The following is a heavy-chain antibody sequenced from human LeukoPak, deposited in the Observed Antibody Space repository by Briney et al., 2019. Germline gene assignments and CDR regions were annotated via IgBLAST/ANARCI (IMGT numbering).Heavy chain of an antibody. D-gene: IGHD3-10*01. Sequence: SQTLSLTCTVSGGSFSSGDYSWSWIRQHPGKGLEWIGYIYYSGSTYYNPSLKGRVTISIDTSKNQFSLKLSSVTAADTAVYYCARQISSMVRGVAYDAFDIWGQGTMVTVSS. CDR2: IYYSGST. CDR1: GGSFSSGDYS. J-gene: IGHJ3*02. CDR3: ARQISSMVRGVAYDAFDI. V-gene: IGHV4-31*03.